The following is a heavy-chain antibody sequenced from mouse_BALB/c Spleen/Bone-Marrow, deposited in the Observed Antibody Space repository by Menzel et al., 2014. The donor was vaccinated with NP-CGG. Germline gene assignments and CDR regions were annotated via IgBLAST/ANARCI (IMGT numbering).Heavy chain of an antibody. V-gene: IGHV1S41*01. CDR2: IAPGSGSS. D-gene: IGHD3-3*01. J-gene: IGHJ2*01. CDR3: ARGGLHYFDY. Sequence: DLVKPGASVKLSCKASGYTFTSYWINWIKQRPGQGLEWIGRIAPGSGSSYYNEMFKGKATLTVDTSSSTAYIQLSSLSSEDSADYFCARGGLHYFDYWGQGTTLTVSS. CDR1: GYTFTSYW.